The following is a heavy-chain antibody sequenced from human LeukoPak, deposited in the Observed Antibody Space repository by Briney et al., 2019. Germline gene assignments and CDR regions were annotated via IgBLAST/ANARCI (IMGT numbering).Heavy chain of an antibody. V-gene: IGHV1-2*02. CDR2: ISSYSGDT. J-gene: IGHJ4*02. CDR1: GYTFIDHY. Sequence: GASVKVSCKTSGYTFIDHYIHWVRQAPGQGLEWMGWISSYSGDTYYAQKFQGRVTMTRDTSISTAYMELNRLSSDDTAVYFCAKGHYNSVYYYFGYWGQGTLVTVSS. CDR3: AKGHYNSVYYYFGY. D-gene: IGHD5/OR15-5a*01.